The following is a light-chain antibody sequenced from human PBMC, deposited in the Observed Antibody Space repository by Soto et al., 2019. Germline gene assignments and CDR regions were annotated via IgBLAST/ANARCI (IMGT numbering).Light chain of an antibody. CDR2: AAS. V-gene: IGKV1-27*01. J-gene: IGKJ1*01. CDR3: QKYDSAPWT. CDR1: QGISNY. Sequence: DIQMTQSPSSLSASVRDRVTITCRASQGISNYLAWYQQKPGKVPKLLIYAASTLQSGVPSRFSGSGSGTDFPLTISSLQPEDVAIYYCQKYDSAPWTFGQGTKVEIK.